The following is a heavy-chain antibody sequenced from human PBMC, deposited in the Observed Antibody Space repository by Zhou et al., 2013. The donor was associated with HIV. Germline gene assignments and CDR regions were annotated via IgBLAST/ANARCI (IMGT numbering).Heavy chain of an antibody. CDR1: GYTLTDLL. CDR3: AMDRVLQQRLENTLAI. J-gene: IGHJ4*03. V-gene: IGHV1-24*01. CDR2: FDPEGRET. Sequence: QVQLLQSGPEVKKPGASVKVSCKVSGYTLTDLLVHWVRQAPGGGLEWMGRFDPEGRETTYAQKFQGRVTLTGDISTDTAYFEATSLTPDDTAVYYCAMDRVLQQRLENTLAIWGQGSLVSVSS. D-gene: IGHD6-13*01.